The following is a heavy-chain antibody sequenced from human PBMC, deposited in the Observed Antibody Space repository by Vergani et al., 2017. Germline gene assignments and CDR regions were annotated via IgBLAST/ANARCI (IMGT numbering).Heavy chain of an antibody. CDR3: EIRYYDILTGYYSQIDY. CDR2: IIPILGIA. Sequence: QVQLVQSGAEVKKPGSSVKVSCKASGGTFSSYTISWVRQAPGQGLEWMGRIIPILGIANYAQKFQGRVTITADKSTSTAYMELSSLRSEDTAVYYCEIRYYDILTGYYSQIDYWGQGTLVTVSS. D-gene: IGHD3-9*01. V-gene: IGHV1-69*02. J-gene: IGHJ4*02. CDR1: GGTFSSYT.